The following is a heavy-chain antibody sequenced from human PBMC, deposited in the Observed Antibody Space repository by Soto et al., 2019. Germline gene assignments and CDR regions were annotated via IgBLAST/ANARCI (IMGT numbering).Heavy chain of an antibody. J-gene: IGHJ4*02. Sequence: QVQLVQSGAEVKKPGASVKVSCKASGYTFTSYGISWVRQAPGQGLEWMGWISAYNGNTNYAQKLQGRVTMTTDTATSTAYMELRSLRSDATVVYYCARDSYCSGGSCYRGYFDCWGQGTLVTVSS. V-gene: IGHV1-18*01. CDR2: ISAYNGNT. D-gene: IGHD2-15*01. CDR1: GYTFTSYG. CDR3: ARDSYCSGGSCYRGYFDC.